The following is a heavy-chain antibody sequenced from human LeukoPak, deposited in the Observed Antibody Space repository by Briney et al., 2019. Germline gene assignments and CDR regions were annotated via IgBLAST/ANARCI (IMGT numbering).Heavy chain of an antibody. Sequence: GGSLRLSCAASGFGVSGTHMSWVRQAPGEGLEWVAAMYTGGTTYYTDAVTGRFTVSRDTSRNILFLHMDSLRAEDTAVYYCAKDEVTSGGGLASWGQGTLVIVSS. D-gene: IGHD2-21*02. CDR2: MYTGGTT. CDR3: AKDEVTSGGGLAS. J-gene: IGHJ5*02. V-gene: IGHV3-53*01. CDR1: GFGVSGTH.